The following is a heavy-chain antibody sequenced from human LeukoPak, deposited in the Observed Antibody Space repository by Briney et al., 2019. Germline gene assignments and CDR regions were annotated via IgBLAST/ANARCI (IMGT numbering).Heavy chain of an antibody. Sequence: ASVKVSCKTSGYTFTSYYMHWVRQAPGQGLEWMGWVNPTSGGTNYAQKFQGRVTMTRDTFISTAYMELSRLRSDDTAVYYCARVYYYYDSSGILTLYFDYWGQGTLVTVSS. CDR2: VNPTSGGT. CDR3: ARVYYYYDSSGILTLYFDY. CDR1: GYTFTSYY. J-gene: IGHJ4*02. D-gene: IGHD3-22*01. V-gene: IGHV1-2*02.